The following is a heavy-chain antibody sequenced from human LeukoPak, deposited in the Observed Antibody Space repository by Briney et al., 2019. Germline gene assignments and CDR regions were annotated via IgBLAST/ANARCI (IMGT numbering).Heavy chain of an antibody. V-gene: IGHV1-24*01. CDR1: GYTLTELS. CDR3: ATVYCSGGSCYSYDY. D-gene: IGHD2-15*01. CDR2: FDPEDGET. J-gene: IGHJ4*02. Sequence: ASVKVSCKVSGYTLTELSMHWVRQAPGKGLEWMGGFDPEDGETIYAQKFQGRVTMTEDTSTDTAYMELSSLRSEDTAVYYCATVYCSGGSCYSYDYWGQGTLVTVSS.